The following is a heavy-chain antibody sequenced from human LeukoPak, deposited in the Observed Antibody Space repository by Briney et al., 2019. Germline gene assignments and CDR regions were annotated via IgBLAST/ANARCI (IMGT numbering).Heavy chain of an antibody. Sequence: PSETLSLTCTVSGGSISSSSFYWGWIRQSRGKGLEWIGSIYYSGNTYYNPSLKSRVTISVDTSENQFSLKLCSVTAADTAVYYCARDRHYYYGSGSYCGEFDPWGQGTLVTVSS. CDR2: IYYSGNT. V-gene: IGHV4-39*07. J-gene: IGHJ5*02. CDR3: ARDRHYYYGSGSYCGEFDP. D-gene: IGHD3-10*01. CDR1: GGSISSSSFY.